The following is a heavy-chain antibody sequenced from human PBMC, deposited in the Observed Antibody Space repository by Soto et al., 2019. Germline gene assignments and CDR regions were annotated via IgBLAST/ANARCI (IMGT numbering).Heavy chain of an antibody. V-gene: IGHV1-18*01. CDR2: IGNYNDKT. CDR1: GYTFTNYG. J-gene: IGHJ5*02. D-gene: IGHD2-15*01. CDR3: TRDWFCIGGTCDDCFAP. Sequence: QVQLVQSGPEVKKPGASVKVSCKASGYTFTNYGISWVRQAPGQGLEWIGWIGNYNDKTRYAQSFQGRVTMTTETSPSTAYIELRSMRSDDTAIYYCTRDWFCIGGTCDDCFAPWGPGNLVSVSS.